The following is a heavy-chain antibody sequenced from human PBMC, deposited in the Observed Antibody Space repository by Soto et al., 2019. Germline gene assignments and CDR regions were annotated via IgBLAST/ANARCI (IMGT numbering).Heavy chain of an antibody. CDR3: VRDRRIYYSDPHDEFVASDYEV. J-gene: IGHJ3*01. V-gene: IGHV1-69*01. CDR2: FIPIFRTL. CDR1: GGIFGSHG. D-gene: IGHD3-22*01. Sequence: QVQLIQSEAEVKKPGSSVRVSCTASGGIFGSHGFSWVRQAPGQRLEWVGGFIPIFRTLTYTEKFQARVRIAADESTNTVYLDLSSLTSEDPAVYYCVRDRRIYYSDPHDEFVASDYEVWGQGTMVSVSS.